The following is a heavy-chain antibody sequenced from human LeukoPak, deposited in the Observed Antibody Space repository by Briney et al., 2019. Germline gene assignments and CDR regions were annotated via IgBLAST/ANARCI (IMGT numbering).Heavy chain of an antibody. V-gene: IGHV1-2*02. CDR1: GYTFTGHY. CDR3: ARVRDSSGYYFLDY. CDR2: INPNSGGT. J-gene: IGHJ4*02. D-gene: IGHD3-22*01. Sequence: PQASVKVSCKASGYTFTGHYMHWVRQAPGQGLEWMGWINPNSGGTNYAQKFQGRVTMTRDTSISTAYMELSRLRSDDTAVYYCARVRDSSGYYFLDYWGQGTLVTVSS.